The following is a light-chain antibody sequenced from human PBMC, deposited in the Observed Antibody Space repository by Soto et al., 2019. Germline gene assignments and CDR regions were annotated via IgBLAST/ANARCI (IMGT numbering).Light chain of an antibody. Sequence: SYELTQPPSVSVSPGQTASITCSGGDLGNRYACWYQQKPGQSPVLVIYLDTKRPSGIPERFSGSNLGNTATLTISGTQAVDEADYYCQAWDDTTGVVFGGGTKLTVL. CDR2: LDT. CDR3: QAWDDTTGVV. V-gene: IGLV3-1*01. CDR1: DLGNRY. J-gene: IGLJ2*01.